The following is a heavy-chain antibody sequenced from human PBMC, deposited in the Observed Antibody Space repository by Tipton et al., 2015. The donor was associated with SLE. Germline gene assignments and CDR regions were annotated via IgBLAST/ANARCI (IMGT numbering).Heavy chain of an antibody. V-gene: IGHV3-23*03. CDR1: GFNFSSYA. D-gene: IGHD3-3*01. Sequence: GSLRLSCAASGFNFSSYAMNWVRQAPGKGLEWVSMIYSGGSSTRYADSVKGRFTILRDNSKNTLYLQMNSLRAEDTAVYYCAKEVRYNGFWSGYDYWGQGTLVTVSS. CDR2: IYSGGSST. J-gene: IGHJ4*02. CDR3: AKEVRYNGFWSGYDY.